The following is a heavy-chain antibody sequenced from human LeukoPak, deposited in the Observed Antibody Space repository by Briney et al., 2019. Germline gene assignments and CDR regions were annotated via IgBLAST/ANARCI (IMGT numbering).Heavy chain of an antibody. CDR1: GFTVSNNY. CDR2: IYSGGST. J-gene: IGHJ3*02. Sequence: GGSLRLSCAISGFTVSNNYMSWVRQPPGKGLEWVSVIYSGGSTYYADSVKGRFAISRDTSKNTLYLQMNSLRAEDTAVYYCARGGGAYCGGDCFRAFDIWGQGTMVTVSP. D-gene: IGHD2-21*02. V-gene: IGHV3-53*01. CDR3: ARGGGAYCGGDCFRAFDI.